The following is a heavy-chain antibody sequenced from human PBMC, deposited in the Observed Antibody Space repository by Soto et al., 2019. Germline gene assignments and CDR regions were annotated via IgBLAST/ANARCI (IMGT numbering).Heavy chain of an antibody. Sequence: SETLSLTCTVSGCSISTYYWTWIRRPPGKGLEWIGSIYYNGRTYYNPSLRSRITILLDMSRDQFSLKMTSVTAADTAVYYCARGTYYADHDLPHEYWGQGTLVTVSS. CDR2: IYYNGRT. CDR1: GCSISTYY. CDR3: ARGTYYADHDLPHEY. V-gene: IGHV4-59*01. J-gene: IGHJ4*02. D-gene: IGHD4-17*01.